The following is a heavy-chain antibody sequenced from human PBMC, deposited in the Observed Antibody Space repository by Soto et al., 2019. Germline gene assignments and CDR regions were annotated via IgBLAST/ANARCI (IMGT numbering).Heavy chain of an antibody. CDR3: ARDLPPVDY. CDR2: ISAYNGNT. Sequence: QVQLVQSGAEVKKPGASVKVSCKASGYTFSSYFISWVRKAPGQGLEWMGWISAYNGNTNYAQNLQGRGTMTTDTSTSRAYMELRRLRSDDTAVYYCARDLPPVDYWGQGTLVTVSS. J-gene: IGHJ4*02. CDR1: GYTFSSYF. V-gene: IGHV1-18*01.